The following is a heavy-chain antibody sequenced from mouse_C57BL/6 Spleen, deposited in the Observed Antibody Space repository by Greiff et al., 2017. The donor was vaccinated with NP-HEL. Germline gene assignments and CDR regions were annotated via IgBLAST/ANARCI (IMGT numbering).Heavy chain of an antibody. CDR1: GYTFTSYG. D-gene: IGHD2-13*01. Sequence: VKLQESGAELARPGASVKLSCKASGYTFTSYGISWVKQRTGQGLEWIGEIYPRSGNTYYNEKFKGKATLTADKSSSTAYMELRSLTSEDSAVYFCARGGDLYAMDYWGQGTSVTVSS. J-gene: IGHJ4*01. CDR3: ARGGDLYAMDY. CDR2: IYPRSGNT. V-gene: IGHV1-81*01.